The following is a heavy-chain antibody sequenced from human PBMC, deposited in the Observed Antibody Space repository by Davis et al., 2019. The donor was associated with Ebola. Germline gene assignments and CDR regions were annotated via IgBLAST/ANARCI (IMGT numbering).Heavy chain of an antibody. CDR3: ARLRDYYDSSGYAFDI. CDR2: IYPSGST. CDR1: GGSISSSNW. D-gene: IGHD3-22*01. J-gene: IGHJ3*02. Sequence: SETLSLTCAVSGGSISSSNWWSWVRQPPGMGLEWIGEIYPSGSTNYNPSLKSRVTISVDTSKNQFSLKLSSVTAADTAVYYCARLRDYYDSSGYAFDIWGQGTMVTVSS. V-gene: IGHV4-4*02.